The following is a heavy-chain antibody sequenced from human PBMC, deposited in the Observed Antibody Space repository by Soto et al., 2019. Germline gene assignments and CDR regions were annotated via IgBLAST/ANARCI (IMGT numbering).Heavy chain of an antibody. CDR3: ARAERFPRSWFDS. CDR2: ISTYSGDT. Sequence: ASVKVSCKASGYTFFTYDISWVRQAPGQGLEWMGWISTYSGDTKYAQKFQGRVTMTTDTPTTTAYLELRSLRSDDTAVYYCARAERFPRSWFDSWGQGTQVTVSS. CDR1: GYTFFTYD. V-gene: IGHV1-18*01. J-gene: IGHJ5*01.